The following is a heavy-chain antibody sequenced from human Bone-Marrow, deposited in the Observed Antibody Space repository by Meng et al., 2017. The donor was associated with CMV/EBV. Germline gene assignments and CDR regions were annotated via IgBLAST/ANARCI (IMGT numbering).Heavy chain of an antibody. CDR3: ARGGGRSRSRSYSVDY. Sequence: GSLRLSCAVYGGSFSGYYWSWIRQSPGKGLEWIGEINHSGSTNYNPSLKSRVTISVDTSKNQFSLKLSSVTAADTAVYYCARGGGRSRSRSYSVDYWGQGTLVTFSS. CDR2: INHSGST. J-gene: IGHJ4*02. D-gene: IGHD1-26*01. CDR1: GGSFSGYY. V-gene: IGHV4-34*01.